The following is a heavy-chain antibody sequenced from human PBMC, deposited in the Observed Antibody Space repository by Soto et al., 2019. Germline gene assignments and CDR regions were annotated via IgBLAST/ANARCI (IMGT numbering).Heavy chain of an antibody. CDR1: GFTFSSYA. J-gene: IGHJ4*02. D-gene: IGHD6-13*01. CDR3: APPGISFDY. V-gene: IGHV3-23*01. CDR2: ISGSGGST. Sequence: EVQLLESGGGLVQPGGSLRLSCAASGFTFSSYAMSWVRQAPGKGLEWVSAISGSGGSTYYADSVKGRFTISRDNSKNPLYRHMISLRAEDTAVYDCAPPGISFDYWGQGSLVTVS.